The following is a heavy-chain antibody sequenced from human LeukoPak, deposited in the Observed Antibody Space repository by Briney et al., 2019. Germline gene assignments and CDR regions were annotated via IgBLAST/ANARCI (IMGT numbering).Heavy chain of an antibody. J-gene: IGHJ4*02. CDR2: ISSSSSYI. V-gene: IGHV3-21*01. CDR1: GFTFSSYS. D-gene: IGHD3-16*01. Sequence: PGGSLRLSCAASGFTFSSYSMNWVRQAPGKGLEWVSSISSSSSYIYYADSVKGRFTISRDNAKNSLYLQMNSLRAENTAVYYCARVSARGIDYWGQGTLVTVSS. CDR3: ARVSARGIDY.